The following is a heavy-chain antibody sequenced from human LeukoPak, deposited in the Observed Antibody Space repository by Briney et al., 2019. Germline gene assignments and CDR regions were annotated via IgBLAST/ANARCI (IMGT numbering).Heavy chain of an antibody. Sequence: PSETLSLTCTVSGVSIRSYYWSWIRQPPGKGLEWIGYIYYSGSTNYNPSLKSRVTISIDTSKNQFSLKLSSVTAADTAVYYCARLYVWGSYRSLGFDYWGQGTLVTVSS. CDR2: IYYSGST. D-gene: IGHD3-16*02. J-gene: IGHJ4*02. CDR1: GVSIRSYY. CDR3: ARLYVWGSYRSLGFDY. V-gene: IGHV4-59*12.